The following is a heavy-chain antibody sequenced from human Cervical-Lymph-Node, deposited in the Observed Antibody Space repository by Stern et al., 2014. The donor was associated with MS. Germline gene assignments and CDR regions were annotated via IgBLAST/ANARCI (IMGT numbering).Heavy chain of an antibody. Sequence: QEQLGQSGGGVVQPGRSLRLSCAASGFTFSSYGMHWVRQAPGKGLEWVAVIWYDGSNKYYADSVKGRFTISRDNSKNTLYLQMNSLRAEDTAVYYCARGGGSWGYFDYWGQGTLVTVSS. CDR1: GFTFSSYG. J-gene: IGHJ4*02. D-gene: IGHD1-26*01. V-gene: IGHV3-33*01. CDR2: IWYDGSNK. CDR3: ARGGGSWGYFDY.